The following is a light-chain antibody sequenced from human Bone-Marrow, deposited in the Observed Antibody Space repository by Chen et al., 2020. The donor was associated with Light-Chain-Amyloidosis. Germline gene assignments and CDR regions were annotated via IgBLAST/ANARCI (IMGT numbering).Light chain of an antibody. J-gene: IGLJ3*02. V-gene: IGLV3-21*02. CDR3: QVWDRSSDRPV. CDR2: DDS. Sequence: SYVLTQPSSVSVAPGQTATIACGGNNIGSTSVHWYQQTPGQAPLLVVNDDSDRPSGIPERLSGSNSGNTATLTISRAEAGDEADYYCQVWDRSSDRPVFGGGTKLTVL. CDR1: NIGSTS.